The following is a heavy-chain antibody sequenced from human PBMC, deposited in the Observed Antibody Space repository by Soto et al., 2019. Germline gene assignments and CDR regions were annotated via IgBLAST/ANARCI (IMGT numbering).Heavy chain of an antibody. V-gene: IGHV1-69*13. CDR3: ARGCCNGKYAPDGFGT. CDR2: IIPIFGTP. CDR1: GGTFSTYS. D-gene: IGHD2-15*01. J-gene: IGHJ3*02. Sequence: SVKVSCKASGGTFSTYSINWVRQAPGQGLEWMGNIIPIFGTPNYAQKFQGRVTITPDESTGTVYMELSSLRSEDTAVYYCARGCCNGKYAPDGFGTWGQGTMVTVSS.